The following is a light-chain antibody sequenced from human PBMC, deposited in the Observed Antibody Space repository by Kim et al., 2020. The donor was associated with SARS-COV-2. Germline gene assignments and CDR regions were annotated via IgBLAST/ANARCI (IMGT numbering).Light chain of an antibody. V-gene: IGLV10-54*04. J-gene: IGLJ3*02. Sequence: QPATVTGAGNSNKVGCQGAVWQQQHQGHPPTLLSERNNNRPSGISERFSASRSGNTASLTITGLQPEDEADYYCSARDGSRVGWVFGGGTKVTVL. CDR1: SNKVGCQG. CDR3: SARDGSRVGWV. CDR2: RNN.